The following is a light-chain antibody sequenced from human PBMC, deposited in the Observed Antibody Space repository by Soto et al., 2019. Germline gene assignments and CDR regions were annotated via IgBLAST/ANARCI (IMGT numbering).Light chain of an antibody. J-gene: IGKJ1*01. CDR2: AAS. V-gene: IGKV3-20*01. CDR1: QSVSSRY. Sequence: EIVLTQSPVTLSLSPGERATLSCRASQSVSSRYFAWYQQKPGQAPRLLIYAASSRAAGIPDMFSGSGSGTDFSLTISRLEPEDFAVYYCHQYASSRTFGPGTKVE. CDR3: HQYASSRT.